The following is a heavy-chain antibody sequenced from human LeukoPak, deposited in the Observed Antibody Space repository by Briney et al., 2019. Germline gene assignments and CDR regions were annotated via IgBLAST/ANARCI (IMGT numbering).Heavy chain of an antibody. J-gene: IGHJ6*03. Sequence: GGSLRLSCLASGFSFSTYDIHWVRQAPGKGLEWVAVISTDGRTKFYTDSVKGRFTISRDNSMDTLYLQMNSLRPEDTAVYYCARDVLLGRPDYMDVWGKGTTATVSS. CDR1: GFSFSTYD. CDR3: ARDVLLGRPDYMDV. D-gene: IGHD1-26*01. V-gene: IGHV3-30*04. CDR2: ISTDGRTK.